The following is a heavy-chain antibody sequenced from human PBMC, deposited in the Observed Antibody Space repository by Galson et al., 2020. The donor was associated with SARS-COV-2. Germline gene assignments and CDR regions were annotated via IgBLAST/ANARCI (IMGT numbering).Heavy chain of an antibody. J-gene: IGHJ4*02. V-gene: IGHV4-31*03. Sequence: SETLSLTCTVSGGSISSGGYYWSWIRQHPGKGLEWIGYIYYSGSTYYNPSLKSRVTISVDTSKNQFSLKLSSVTAADTAVYYCARGVATITSFLDYWGQGTLVTVSS. CDR2: IYYSGST. CDR1: GGSISSGGYY. D-gene: IGHD5-12*01. CDR3: ARGVATITSFLDY.